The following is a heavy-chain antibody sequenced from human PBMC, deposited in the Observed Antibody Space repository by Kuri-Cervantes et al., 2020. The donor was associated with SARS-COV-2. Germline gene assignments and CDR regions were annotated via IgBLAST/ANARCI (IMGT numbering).Heavy chain of an antibody. D-gene: IGHD2-2*01. V-gene: IGHV1-18*01. Sequence: ASVKVSCKASGYTFTSYGISWVRQAPGQGLEWMGWIRAYNGNTNYAQKLQGRVTMTTDTSTSTAYMELRSLRSDDTAVYYCARPRGIVVVPAAMGGAFDIWGQGTMVTVSS. CDR3: ARPRGIVVVPAAMGGAFDI. J-gene: IGHJ3*02. CDR2: IRAYNGNT. CDR1: GYTFTSYG.